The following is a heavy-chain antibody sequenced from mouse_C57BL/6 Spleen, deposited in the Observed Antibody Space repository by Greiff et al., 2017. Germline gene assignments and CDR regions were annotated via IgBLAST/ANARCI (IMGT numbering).Heavy chain of an antibody. J-gene: IGHJ3*01. CDR2: IWGVGST. Sequence: VKLVESGPGLVAPSQSLSITCTVSGFSLTSYGVDWVRQSPGKGLEWLGVIWGVGSTNYNSALKSRLSISKDNSKSQVFLKMNSLQTDDTAMYYCASSTVVAPFAYWGQGTLVTVSA. CDR3: ASSTVVAPFAY. D-gene: IGHD1-1*01. V-gene: IGHV2-6*01. CDR1: GFSLTSYG.